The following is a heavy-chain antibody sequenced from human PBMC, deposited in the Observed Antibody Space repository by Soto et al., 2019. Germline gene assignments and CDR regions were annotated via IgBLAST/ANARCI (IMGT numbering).Heavy chain of an antibody. D-gene: IGHD1-26*01. V-gene: IGHV4-59*01. CDR2: IHYSGNT. CDR1: GGSMSGYY. J-gene: IGHJ3*02. Sequence: TSETLSLTCTVSGGSMSGYYWSWVRQPPGKGLEWIGYIHYSGNTNYNPSLKSRVTFSVDTSENQFYLKVNSVTAADTAIYYCARFRATIGVDALDIWGQGTMVTVSS. CDR3: ARFRATIGVDALDI.